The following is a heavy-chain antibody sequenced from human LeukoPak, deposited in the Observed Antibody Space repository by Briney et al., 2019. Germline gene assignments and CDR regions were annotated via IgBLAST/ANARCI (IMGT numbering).Heavy chain of an antibody. Sequence: ASVKVSCKASGYTFTGYYMHWVRQAPGQGLGWMGWISAYNGNTNYAQKLQGRVTMTTDTSTSTAYMELRSLRSDDTAVYYCAREPGYSSGWYGSDYWGQGALVTVSS. D-gene: IGHD6-19*01. J-gene: IGHJ4*02. CDR2: ISAYNGNT. CDR1: GYTFTGYY. V-gene: IGHV1-18*04. CDR3: AREPGYSSGWYGSDY.